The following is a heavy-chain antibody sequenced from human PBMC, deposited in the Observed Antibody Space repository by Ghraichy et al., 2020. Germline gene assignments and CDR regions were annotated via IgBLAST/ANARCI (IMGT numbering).Heavy chain of an antibody. D-gene: IGHD6-13*01. CDR3: ARGDDSSSWYGVYFDY. V-gene: IGHV3-21*01. Sequence: GGSLRLSCAASGFTFSSYSMNWVRQAPGKGLEWVSSISSSSSYIYYADSVKGRFTISRDNAKNSLYLQMNSLRAEDTAVYYCARGDDSSSWYGVYFDYWGQGTLVTVSS. J-gene: IGHJ4*02. CDR2: ISSSSSYI. CDR1: GFTFSSYS.